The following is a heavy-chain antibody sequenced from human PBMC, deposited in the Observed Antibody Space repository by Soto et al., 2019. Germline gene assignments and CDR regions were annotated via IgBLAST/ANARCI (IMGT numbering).Heavy chain of an antibody. CDR2: INPKSGGT. V-gene: IGHV1-2*02. Sequence: QVQLVQSGAAVKKPGASVNVSCKASGYTFTVYYMHWVRQAPGHGRAWMGWINPKSGGTMYPQKFQGRVTMTWDTSISTAYMALTRLRSDDTAVYYCARDLAKGGGSAGFDYWGQGTLVTVSS. CDR3: ARDLAKGGGSAGFDY. CDR1: GYTFTVYY. J-gene: IGHJ4*02. D-gene: IGHD1-26*01.